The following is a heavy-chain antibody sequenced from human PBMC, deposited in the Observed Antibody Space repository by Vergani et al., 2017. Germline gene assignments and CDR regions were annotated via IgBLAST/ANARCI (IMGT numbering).Heavy chain of an antibody. J-gene: IGHJ4*02. CDR3: ARNPVTIFGVVIIRYFDY. CDR1: GGSFSGYY. D-gene: IGHD3-3*01. CDR2: INHSGST. Sequence: QVQLQQWGAGLLKPSETLSLTCAVYGGSFSGYYWSWIRQPPGKGLEWIGEINHSGSTNYNPSLKSRVTISVDTSKNQFSLKLSSVTAADTAVYSCARNPVTIFGVVIIRYFDYWGQGTLVTVSS. V-gene: IGHV4-34*01.